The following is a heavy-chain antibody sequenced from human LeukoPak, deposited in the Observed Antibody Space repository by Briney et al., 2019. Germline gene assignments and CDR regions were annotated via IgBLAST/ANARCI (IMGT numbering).Heavy chain of an antibody. CDR3: ARGRTRANSSDF. CDR2: IKQDGSEK. Sequence: GGSLRLSCVVSGFTFSSYWMTWVRQAPGKGLEWVANIKQDGSEKYYVDSVKGRFTISRDNAKNSLYLQMNSLRAEDTAVYYCARGRTRANSSDFWGQGTLVTVSS. D-gene: IGHD2/OR15-2a*01. CDR1: GFTFSSYW. J-gene: IGHJ4*02. V-gene: IGHV3-7*04.